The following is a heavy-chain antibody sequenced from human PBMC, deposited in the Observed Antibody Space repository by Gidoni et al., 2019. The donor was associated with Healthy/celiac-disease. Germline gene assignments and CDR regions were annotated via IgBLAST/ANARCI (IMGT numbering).Heavy chain of an antibody. V-gene: IGHV3-30*18. J-gene: IGHJ6*03. CDR1: GFTFSSYG. CDR3: AKEMRGYYYYYYMDV. Sequence: QVQLVESGGGVVQPGRSLRLSCAASGFTFSSYGMHWVRQAPGKGLEWVAVISYDGSNKFHADSVKGRFTISRDNSKSTLFLQMNSLRAEDTAVYYCAKEMRGYYYYYYMDVWGKGTTVTVSS. D-gene: IGHD3-16*01. CDR2: ISYDGSNK.